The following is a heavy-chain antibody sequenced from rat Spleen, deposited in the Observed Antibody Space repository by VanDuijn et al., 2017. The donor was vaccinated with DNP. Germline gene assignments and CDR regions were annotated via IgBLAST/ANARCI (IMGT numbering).Heavy chain of an antibody. V-gene: IGHV4-2*01. Sequence: EVKLVESGGGLVQPGRSLKISCTASGFNLHDYWMGWVRQAPGKGLKWIGEINKDSSTIKYSPSLKDQFTISRDNAQNTLYLQIHKLGSEDTAIYYCVRESLGVTHWGQGVLVSVSS. CDR2: INKDSSTI. CDR3: VRESLGVTH. J-gene: IGHJ2*01. CDR1: GFNLHDYW. D-gene: IGHD1-7*01.